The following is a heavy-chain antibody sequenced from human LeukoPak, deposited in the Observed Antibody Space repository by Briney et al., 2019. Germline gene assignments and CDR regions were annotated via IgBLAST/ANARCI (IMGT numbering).Heavy chain of an antibody. CDR3: VRNQLSRGGDY. Sequence: PSETLSLTCTVSGGSIGSGYYWGWIRQPPGKRLEWIGHIYHSGTTYYNPSLKSRVTLSVDKSHNQFSLMLRSVTAADTALYYCVRNQLSRGGDYWGQGALVIVSS. CDR2: IYHSGTT. D-gene: IGHD3-16*01. V-gene: IGHV4-61*05. CDR1: GGSIGSGYY. J-gene: IGHJ4*02.